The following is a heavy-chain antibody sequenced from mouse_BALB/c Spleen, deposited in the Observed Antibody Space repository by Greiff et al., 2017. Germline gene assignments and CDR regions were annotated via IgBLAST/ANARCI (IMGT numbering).Heavy chain of an antibody. V-gene: IGHV1-7*01. Sequence: VQLQQSGAELAKPGASVKMSCKASGYTFTSYWMHWVKQRPGQGLEWIGYINPSTGYTEYNQKFKDKATLTADKSSSTAYMQLSSLTSEDSAVYYCARRRTWTFSFDYWGQGTTLTVSS. CDR1: GYTFTSYW. CDR3: ARRRTWTFSFDY. J-gene: IGHJ2*01. CDR2: INPSTGYT.